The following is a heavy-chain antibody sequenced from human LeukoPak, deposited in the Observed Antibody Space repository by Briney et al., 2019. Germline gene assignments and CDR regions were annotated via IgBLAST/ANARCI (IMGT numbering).Heavy chain of an antibody. CDR1: GGSISSYY. J-gene: IGHJ3*02. D-gene: IGHD3-9*01. CDR3: ARRWDYDMLTGSPTPAFDI. Sequence: SETLSLTCTVSGGSISSYYWSWIRQPPGKGLEWIGYIYYSGSTNYNPSLKSRVTISVDTSKNKFSLKLSSVTAADTAVYYCARRWDYDMLTGSPTPAFDIWGQGTMVTVSS. CDR2: IYYSGST. V-gene: IGHV4-59*08.